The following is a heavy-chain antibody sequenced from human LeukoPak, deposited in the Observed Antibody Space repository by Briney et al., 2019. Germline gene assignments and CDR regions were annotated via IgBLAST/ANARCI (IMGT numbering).Heavy chain of an antibody. CDR3: ARAPFTMIVVDATYYFDY. J-gene: IGHJ4*02. CDR1: GFTFSSYW. D-gene: IGHD3-22*01. Sequence: PGRSLRLSCAASGFTFSSYWMSWVRQAPGKGLEWVANIKQDGSEKYYVDSVKGRFTISRDNAKNSLYLQMNSLRAEDTAVYYCARAPFTMIVVDATYYFDYWGQGTLVTVSS. CDR2: IKQDGSEK. V-gene: IGHV3-7*01.